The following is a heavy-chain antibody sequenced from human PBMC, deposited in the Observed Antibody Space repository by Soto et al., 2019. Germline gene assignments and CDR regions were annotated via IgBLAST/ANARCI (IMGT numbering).Heavy chain of an antibody. V-gene: IGHV3-23*01. CDR1: GFTFSSYA. J-gene: IGHJ5*02. CDR2: ISGSGGST. CDR3: AKDCKNCGRFAP. Sequence: VQLLESGGGLVQPGGSLRLSCAASGFTFSSYAMSWVRQAPGKGLEWVAAISGSGGSTYYADSVKGRFTISRDNSKHSLYQHMNSLRGGDTAVYYCAKDCKNCGRFAPWGQGTLDTVSS. D-gene: IGHD2-21*01.